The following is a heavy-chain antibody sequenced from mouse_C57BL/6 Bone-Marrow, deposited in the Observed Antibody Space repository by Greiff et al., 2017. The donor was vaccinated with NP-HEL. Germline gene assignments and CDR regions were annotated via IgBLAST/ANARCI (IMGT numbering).Heavy chain of an antibody. Sequence: QVQLQQSGPELVKPGASVKISCKASGYSFTSYYIHWVKQRPGQGLEWIGWIYPGSGNTKYNEKFKGKATLTADTSSSTAYMQLSSLTSEDSAVYYCAKAYYSGHYFDYWGQGTTLTVSS. V-gene: IGHV1-66*01. CDR1: GYSFTSYY. CDR3: AKAYYSGHYFDY. CDR2: IYPGSGNT. D-gene: IGHD2-12*01. J-gene: IGHJ2*01.